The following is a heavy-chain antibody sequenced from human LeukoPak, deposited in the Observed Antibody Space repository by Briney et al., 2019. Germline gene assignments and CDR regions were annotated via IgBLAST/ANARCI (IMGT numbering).Heavy chain of an antibody. Sequence: GGSLRLSCAASGFTFSSYSMNWVRQAPGKGLEWVSSISSSSSYIYYADSVKGRFTISRDNAKNSLYLQMNSLRAEDTAVYYCARATQDYYDSSGYYSFYYYYYMDVWGKGTTVTVSS. CDR1: GFTFSSYS. D-gene: IGHD3-22*01. J-gene: IGHJ6*03. CDR3: ARATQDYYDSSGYYSFYYYYYMDV. V-gene: IGHV3-21*01. CDR2: ISSSSSYI.